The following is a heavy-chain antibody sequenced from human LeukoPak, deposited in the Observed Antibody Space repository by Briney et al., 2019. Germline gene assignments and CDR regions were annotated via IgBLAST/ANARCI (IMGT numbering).Heavy chain of an antibody. Sequence: ASVKVSCKASGYTFTSYYTHWVRQAPGQGLEWMGIINPSGGSTSYAQKFQGRVTMTRDMSTSTVYMELSSLRSEDTAVYYCARDREMATIKIGKYYFDYWGQGTLVTVSS. CDR2: INPSGGST. CDR1: GYTFTSYY. CDR3: ARDREMATIKIGKYYFDY. V-gene: IGHV1-46*01. J-gene: IGHJ4*02. D-gene: IGHD5-24*01.